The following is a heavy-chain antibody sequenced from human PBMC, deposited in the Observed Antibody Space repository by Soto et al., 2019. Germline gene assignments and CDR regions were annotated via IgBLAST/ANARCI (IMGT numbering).Heavy chain of an antibody. J-gene: IGHJ1*01. CDR3: AREENCRGGTCYSEYFHH. CDR1: GYIFTAYS. Sequence: QVQLVQSGAEVKKPGASVKVSCKTSGYIFTAYSMHWVRQAPGQGLEWMGVVNPSGGSAHYAQSFEGRVTLTRDTSTSTFYMELSSLRSEDTAVYYCAREENCRGGTCYSEYFHHWGQGTQVTDSS. CDR2: VNPSGGSA. V-gene: IGHV1-46*01. D-gene: IGHD2-15*01.